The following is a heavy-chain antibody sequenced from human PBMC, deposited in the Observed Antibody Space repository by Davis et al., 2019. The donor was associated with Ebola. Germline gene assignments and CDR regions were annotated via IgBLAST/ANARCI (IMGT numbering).Heavy chain of an antibody. Sequence: ESLKISCTASGFTFGDYAMSWVRQAPGKGLEWIGYIYYSGSTNYNPSLKSRVTISVDTSKNQFSLKLSSVTAADTAVYYCARVIGAVAGTDLDAFDIWGQGTMVTVSS. CDR3: ARVIGAVAGTDLDAFDI. CDR2: IYYSGST. V-gene: IGHV4-59*01. J-gene: IGHJ3*02. D-gene: IGHD6-19*01. CDR1: GFTFGDYA.